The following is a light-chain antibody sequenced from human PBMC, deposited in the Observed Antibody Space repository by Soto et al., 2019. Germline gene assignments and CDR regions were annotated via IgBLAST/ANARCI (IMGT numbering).Light chain of an antibody. V-gene: IGKV3-11*01. CDR1: QSVSSY. J-gene: IGKJ1*01. CDR2: DAS. Sequence: EIVLTQSPATLSLSPGERATLSCRASQSVSSYLAWYQQKPGQAPRLLIYDASNRATGIPARFSGSGSGTDFTLTISSLEPEDFAVYYCHQYSRSPETCGQGTKVEIK. CDR3: HQYSRSPET.